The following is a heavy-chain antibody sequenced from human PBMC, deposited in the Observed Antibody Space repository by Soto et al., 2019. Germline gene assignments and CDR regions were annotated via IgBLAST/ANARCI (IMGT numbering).Heavy chain of an antibody. V-gene: IGHV1-2*02. Sequence: ASVKVSCKASGYTFTGYYMHWVRQAPGQGLEWMGWINPNSGGTNYAQKFQGRVTMTRDTSISTAYMELSRLRSDDTAVYSCARSVVIYPLLDYWGQGTLVTVSS. CDR1: GYTFTGYY. J-gene: IGHJ4*02. D-gene: IGHD2-21*01. CDR2: INPNSGGT. CDR3: ARSVVIYPLLDY.